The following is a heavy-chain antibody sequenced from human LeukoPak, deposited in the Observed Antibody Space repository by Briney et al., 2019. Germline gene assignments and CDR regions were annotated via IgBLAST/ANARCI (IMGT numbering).Heavy chain of an antibody. Sequence: PGGSLRHSCAASGVTISNYWMSWVRQAPGKGLQWVANIKQDGSEKYYVDSVKGRFTTSRDNTRNSLYLQMNSLRAEDTAVYYCATLGYYFDDTGYSLPFNYWGQGTLVTVSS. J-gene: IGHJ4*02. CDR3: ATLGYYFDDTGYSLPFNY. V-gene: IGHV3-7*01. CDR1: GVTISNYW. CDR2: IKQDGSEK. D-gene: IGHD3-22*01.